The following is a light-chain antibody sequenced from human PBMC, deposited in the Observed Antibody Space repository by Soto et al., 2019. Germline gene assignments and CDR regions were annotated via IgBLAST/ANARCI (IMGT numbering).Light chain of an antibody. CDR2: WAS. V-gene: IGKV4-1*01. CDR1: QSVLYSSNNKNY. CDR3: QQYYKTPLT. J-gene: IGKJ2*01. Sequence: DIVMTQSPDSLAVSLGERATINWKSSQSVLYSSNNKNYVAWYQQKPGQPPKLLIYWASTRESGVPDRFSGSGSGTDFTLTISSLQAEDVAVYYCQQYYKTPLTFAQGTKLEI.